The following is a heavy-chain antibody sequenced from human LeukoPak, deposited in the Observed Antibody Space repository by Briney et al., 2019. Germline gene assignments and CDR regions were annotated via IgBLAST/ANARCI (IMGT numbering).Heavy chain of an antibody. J-gene: IGHJ4*02. CDR2: IRSKNYGATT. CDR3: TRPTREVPSSDAPTYYFND. Sequence: GGSLRLSCTGSGFTFDDSGMSWFRQAPGKGLEWLAFIRSKNYGATTEYAASVRGRFTISRDETNSIAYLQVYRQKTEDPAVYYCTRPTREVPSSDAPTYYFNDWGQGTLVTVSS. CDR1: GFTFDDSG. V-gene: IGHV3-49*03.